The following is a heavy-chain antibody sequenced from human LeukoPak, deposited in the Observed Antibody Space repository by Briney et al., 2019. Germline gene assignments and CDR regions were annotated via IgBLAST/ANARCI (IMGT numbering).Heavy chain of an antibody. V-gene: IGHV4-4*09. CDR3: ARAIRDIVATIYFDY. D-gene: IGHD5-12*01. Sequence: SETLSLTCTVSGDSISAYYWSWIRQPPGKGLEWIGYIYTSGTANYNPSLKSRVTMSADTSKNQFSLKLSSVTAADTAVYYCARAIRDIVATIYFDYWGQGTLVTVSS. J-gene: IGHJ4*02. CDR2: IYTSGTA. CDR1: GDSISAYY.